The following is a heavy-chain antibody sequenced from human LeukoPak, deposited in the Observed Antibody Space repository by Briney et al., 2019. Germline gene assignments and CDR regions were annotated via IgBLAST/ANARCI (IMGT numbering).Heavy chain of an antibody. CDR3: ARDQVYRSSWGHDAFDI. CDR2: IYTSGST. Sequence: PSETLSLTCAVYGGSFSGYYWSWIRQPAGKGLEWIGRIYTSGSTNYNPSLKSRVTMSVDMSKNHFSLKLSSVTAADTAVYYCARDQVYRSSWGHDAFDIWGQGTMVSVSS. J-gene: IGHJ3*02. CDR1: GGSFSGYY. D-gene: IGHD6-13*01. V-gene: IGHV4-4*07.